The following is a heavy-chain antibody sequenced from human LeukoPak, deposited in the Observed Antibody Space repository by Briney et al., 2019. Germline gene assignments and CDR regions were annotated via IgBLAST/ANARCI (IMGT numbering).Heavy chain of an antibody. CDR3: AKEGRSLQTY. J-gene: IGHJ4*02. D-gene: IGHD5-24*01. Sequence: GGSLRLSCAASGFMFSSNWMSWVRLAPGKGLEWVANIKEDGTETYYVDSVKGRFTISRDNAKNSLYLQMNRLRVEDTAVYYCAKEGRSLQTYWGQGTLVTVSS. CDR2: IKEDGTET. V-gene: IGHV3-7*03. CDR1: GFMFSSNW.